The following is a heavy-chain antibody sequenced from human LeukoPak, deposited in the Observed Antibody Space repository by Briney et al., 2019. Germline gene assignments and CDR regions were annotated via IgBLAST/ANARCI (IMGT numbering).Heavy chain of an antibody. CDR2: IYYSGST. J-gene: IGHJ4*02. V-gene: IGHV4-61*01. CDR1: GGSVSSGSYY. Sequence: PSETLSLTYTVSGGSVSSGSYYWGWIRQPPGKGLEWIGYIYYSGSTNYNPSLKSRVTISVDTSKNQFSLKLSSVTAADTAVYYCARDWDYWGQGTLVTVSS. CDR3: ARDWDY.